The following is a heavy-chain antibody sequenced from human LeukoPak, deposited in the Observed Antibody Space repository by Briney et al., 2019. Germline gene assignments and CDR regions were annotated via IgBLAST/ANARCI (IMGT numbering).Heavy chain of an antibody. CDR2: IYHGGNT. D-gene: IGHD5-18*01. Sequence: PSETLSLTCAVSGYSISSGYYWGWVRQPPGKRLELIGSIYHGGNTIYNPSLKSRVTMSVDTSKNQFSLSLSSVTAADTAVYHCAFHVERTMAANNYFDPWGQGILVTVSS. CDR3: AFHVERTMAANNYFDP. CDR1: GYSISSGYY. J-gene: IGHJ5*02. V-gene: IGHV4-38-2*01.